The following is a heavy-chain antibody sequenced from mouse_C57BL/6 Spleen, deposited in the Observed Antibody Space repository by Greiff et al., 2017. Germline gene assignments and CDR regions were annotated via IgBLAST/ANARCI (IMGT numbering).Heavy chain of an antibody. CDR1: GYTFTSYW. CDR3: ARRGGSSYVGFAY. V-gene: IGHV1-50*01. J-gene: IGHJ3*01. D-gene: IGHD1-1*01. CDR2: IDPSDSYT. Sequence: VQLQQSGAELVKPGASVKLSCKASGYTFTSYWMQWVKQRPGQGLEWIGEIDPSDSYTNYNQKFKGKATLTVDTSSSTAYMQLSSLTSEDSAVYYCARRGGSSYVGFAYWGQGTLVTVSA.